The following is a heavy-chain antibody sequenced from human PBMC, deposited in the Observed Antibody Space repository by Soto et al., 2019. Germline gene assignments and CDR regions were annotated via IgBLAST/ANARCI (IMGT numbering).Heavy chain of an antibody. D-gene: IGHD2-2*01. CDR3: ARGYCSSTSCSDYYYYYGMDV. CDR2: INPNSGGT. CDR1: GYTFTGCY. J-gene: IGHJ6*02. Sequence: ASVKVSCKASGYTFTGCYMHWVRQAPGQGLEWMRWINPNSGGTNYAQKFQGRVTMTRDTSISTAYMELSRLRSDDTAVYYCARGYCSSTSCSDYYYYYGMDVWGQGTTVTVSS. V-gene: IGHV1-2*02.